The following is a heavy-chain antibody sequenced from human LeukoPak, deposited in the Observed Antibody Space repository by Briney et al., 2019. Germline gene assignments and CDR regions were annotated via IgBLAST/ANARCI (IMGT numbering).Heavy chain of an antibody. J-gene: IGHJ4*02. D-gene: IGHD6-19*01. CDR3: ARGVFYSSGWYDY. V-gene: IGHV4-59*01. Sequence: SETLSLTCTVSGGSISSYYWSWIRQPPGKGLEWIGYIYYSGSTNYNPSLKSRVTISVDTSKNQFSLKLSSVTAADTAVYYCARGVFYSSGWYDYRGQGTLVTVSS. CDR2: IYYSGST. CDR1: GGSISSYY.